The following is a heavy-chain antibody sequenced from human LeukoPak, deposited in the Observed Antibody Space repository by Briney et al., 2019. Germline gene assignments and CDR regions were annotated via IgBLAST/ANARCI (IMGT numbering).Heavy chain of an antibody. J-gene: IGHJ4*02. Sequence: PSETLSLTCTVSGGSISSSSYYWGWIRQPPGKGLEWIGSIYYSGSTYYNPSLKSRVTISVDTSKNQFSLKLSSVTATDTAVYYCARDWHSGDHWGRGTLVTVSS. CDR3: ARDWHSGDH. CDR2: IYYSGST. D-gene: IGHD2-21*01. V-gene: IGHV4-39*07. CDR1: GGSISSSSYY.